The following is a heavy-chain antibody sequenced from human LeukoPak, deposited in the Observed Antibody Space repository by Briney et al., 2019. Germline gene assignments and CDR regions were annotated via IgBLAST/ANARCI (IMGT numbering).Heavy chain of an antibody. CDR1: GYTFTSYD. CDR3: ARGAAGSSSFDY. V-gene: IGHV1-8*01. J-gene: IGHJ4*02. D-gene: IGHD6-6*01. Sequence: ASVKVSCKASGYTFTSYDINWVRQATGQGLEWMGWMNPNSGNTGYAQKFQGRVTVTRNTSISTAYMELSSLRSEDTAVYYCARGAAGSSSFDYWGQGTLVTVSS. CDR2: MNPNSGNT.